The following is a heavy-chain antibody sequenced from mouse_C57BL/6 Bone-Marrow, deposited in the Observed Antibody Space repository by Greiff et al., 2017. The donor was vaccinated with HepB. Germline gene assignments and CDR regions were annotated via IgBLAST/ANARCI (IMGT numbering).Heavy chain of an antibody. CDR1: GFNIKDYY. CDR3: TTDGSEDYYAMDY. Sequence: EVQLQQSGAELVRPGASVKLSCTASGFNIKDYYMHWVKQRPEQGLEWIGRIDPEDGDTEYAPKFQGKATMTADTSSNTAYLQLSSLTSEDTAVYYCTTDGSEDYYAMDYWGQGTSVTVSS. J-gene: IGHJ4*01. D-gene: IGHD2-3*01. CDR2: IDPEDGDT. V-gene: IGHV14-1*01.